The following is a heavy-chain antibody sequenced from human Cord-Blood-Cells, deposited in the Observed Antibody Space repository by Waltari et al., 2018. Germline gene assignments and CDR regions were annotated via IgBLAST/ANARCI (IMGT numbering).Heavy chain of an antibody. V-gene: IGHV3-7*01. CDR3: AREYGDYWYFDL. CDR1: GFTFSSHW. CDR2: IKQDGSEK. Sequence: AASGFTFSSHWMSWVRQAPGKGLEWVANIKQDGSEKYYVDSVKGRFTISRDNAKNSLYRQMNSLRAEDTAVYYCAREYGDYWYFDLWGRGTLVTVSS. D-gene: IGHD4-17*01. J-gene: IGHJ2*01.